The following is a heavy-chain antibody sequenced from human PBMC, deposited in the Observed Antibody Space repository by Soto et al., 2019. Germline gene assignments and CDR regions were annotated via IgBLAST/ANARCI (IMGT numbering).Heavy chain of an antibody. V-gene: IGHV3-30*18. Sequence: GGSLRLSCAASGFTFSSYGMHWVRQAPGKGLEWVAVISYDGSNKYYADSVKGRFTISRDNSKNTLYLQMNSLRADDTAVYHCAKDTSSSYFDYWGQGTLVTVSS. D-gene: IGHD6-13*01. J-gene: IGHJ4*02. CDR1: GFTFSSYG. CDR2: ISYDGSNK. CDR3: AKDTSSSYFDY.